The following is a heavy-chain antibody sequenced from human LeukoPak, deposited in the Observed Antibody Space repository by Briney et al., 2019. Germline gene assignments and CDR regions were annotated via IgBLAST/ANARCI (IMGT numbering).Heavy chain of an antibody. CDR1: GFTFSNFA. D-gene: IGHD6-19*01. CDR3: AKMVHTEQWLVPFDY. J-gene: IGHJ4*02. Sequence: GGSLTLSFAASGFTFSNFAMNWVRQAPGKGLEWVSTISGSGGSTYYADSVKGRFTISRDNSKNTLYLQMNSLRAEDTAVYYCAKMVHTEQWLVPFDYWGQGTLVTVSS. CDR2: ISGSGGST. V-gene: IGHV3-23*01.